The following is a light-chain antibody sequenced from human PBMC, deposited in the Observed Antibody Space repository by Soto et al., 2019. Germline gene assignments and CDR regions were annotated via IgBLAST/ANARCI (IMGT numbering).Light chain of an antibody. Sequence: EIVLTQSPGTLSFSPGERATLSCSASQSVSSTFLAWYQQKPGQAPRLLIYGASSRATGIPDRFSGSGSGTDFTLTISRLEAEDFAVYYCQQYDNSPQTFGQGTKVEIK. CDR2: GAS. CDR3: QQYDNSPQT. V-gene: IGKV3-20*01. CDR1: QSVSSTF. J-gene: IGKJ1*01.